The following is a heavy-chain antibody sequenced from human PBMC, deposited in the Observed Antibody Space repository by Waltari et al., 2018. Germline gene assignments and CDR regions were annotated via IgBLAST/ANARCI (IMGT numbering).Heavy chain of an antibody. Sequence: QLQLQESGRGLVKPSETLSLTCTVSGGSISSSSYYWGWIRQPPGKGLEWIGSIYYSGSTYYNPSLKSRVTISVDTSKNQFSLKLSSVTAADTVVYYCASRVLLVLFDYWGQGTLVTVSS. D-gene: IGHD6-13*01. J-gene: IGHJ4*02. CDR3: ASRVLLVLFDY. CDR2: IYYSGST. CDR1: GGSISSSSYY. V-gene: IGHV4-39*01.